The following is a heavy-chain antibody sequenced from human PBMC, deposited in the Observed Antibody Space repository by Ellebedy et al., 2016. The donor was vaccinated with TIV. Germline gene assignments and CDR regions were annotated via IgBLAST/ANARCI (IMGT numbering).Heavy chain of an antibody. V-gene: IGHV3-7*01. CDR1: GFTFSNAW. Sequence: GESLKISXAASGFTFSNAWMTWVRQAPGKGLEWVANIKQDGSEKYYVDSVKGRFTISRDNAKNSLYLQMNSLRAEDTAVYYCARGDTAMVRVFDYWGQGTLVTVSS. J-gene: IGHJ4*02. CDR2: IKQDGSEK. D-gene: IGHD5-18*01. CDR3: ARGDTAMVRVFDY.